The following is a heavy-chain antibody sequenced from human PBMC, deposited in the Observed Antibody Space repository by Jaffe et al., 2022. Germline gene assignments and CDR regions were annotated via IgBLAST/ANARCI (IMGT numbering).Heavy chain of an antibody. V-gene: IGHV1-69*05. CDR1: GGTFSSYA. CDR2: IIPIFGTA. J-gene: IGHJ6*03. Sequence: QVQLVQSGAEVKKPGSSVKVSCKASGGTFSSYAISWVRQAPGQGLEWMGGIIPIFGTANYAQKFQGRVTITTDESTSTAYMELSSLRSEDTAVYYCAGGLVIAAYYYYYYMDVWGKGTTVTVSS. CDR3: AGGLVIAAYYYYYYMDV. D-gene: IGHD3-9*01.